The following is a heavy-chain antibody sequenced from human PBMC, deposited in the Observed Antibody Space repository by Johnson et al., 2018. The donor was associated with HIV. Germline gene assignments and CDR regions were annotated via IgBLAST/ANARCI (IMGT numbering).Heavy chain of an antibody. J-gene: IGHJ3*02. Sequence: QMQLVESGGGVVQPGRSLRLSCAASGFTFGSYGMHWVRQAPGKGLEWVAVIWYDGSNKNYSDSVKGRFTISRDNSKNTLYLQMNSLRAEDTAVYYCATSTASDAFDIWGQGTMVTGSS. CDR3: ATSTASDAFDI. D-gene: IGHD1-1*01. CDR2: IWYDGSNK. CDR1: GFTFGSYG. V-gene: IGHV3-33*01.